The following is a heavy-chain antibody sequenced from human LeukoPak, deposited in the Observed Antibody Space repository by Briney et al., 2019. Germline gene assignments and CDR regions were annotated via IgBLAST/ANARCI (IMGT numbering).Heavy chain of an antibody. V-gene: IGHV4-39*07. CDR1: GGSISSSSYY. CDR3: ARSDGYGLVGI. D-gene: IGHD3-10*01. CDR2: TYYSGST. Sequence: PSETLSLTCTVSGGSISSSSYYWGWIRQPPGKGLEWIGSTYYSGSTYYNPSLKSRVTISVDTSKNQFSLKLSSVTAADTAVYYCARSDGYGLVGIWGQGTMVTVSS. J-gene: IGHJ3*02.